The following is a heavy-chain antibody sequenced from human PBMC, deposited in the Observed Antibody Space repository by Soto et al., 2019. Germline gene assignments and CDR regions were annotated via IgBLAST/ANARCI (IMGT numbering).Heavy chain of an antibody. CDR3: ATPRVGASSLVAFDI. V-gene: IGHV5-51*01. D-gene: IGHD1-26*01. CDR1: GYSFTSYW. Sequence: LKISCKGSGYSFTSYWIGWVRQMPGKGLEWMGIIYPGDSDTRYSPSFQGQVTISADKSISTAYLQWSSLKASDTAMYYCATPRVGASSLVAFDIWGQGTMVTVSS. J-gene: IGHJ3*02. CDR2: IYPGDSDT.